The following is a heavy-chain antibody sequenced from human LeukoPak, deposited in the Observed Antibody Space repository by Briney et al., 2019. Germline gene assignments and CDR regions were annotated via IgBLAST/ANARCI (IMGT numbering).Heavy chain of an antibody. D-gene: IGHD5-24*01. V-gene: IGHV3-11*01. CDR1: GFTFSDYY. Sequence: GGSLRLSCAASGFTFSDYYMSWIRQAPGKGLEWGSYISSSGSTIYYADSVKGRFTISRDNAKNSLYLQMNSLRAEDTAVYYCARRVKRWLQGDLDYWGQGTLVTVSS. CDR2: ISSSGSTI. J-gene: IGHJ4*02. CDR3: ARRVKRWLQGDLDY.